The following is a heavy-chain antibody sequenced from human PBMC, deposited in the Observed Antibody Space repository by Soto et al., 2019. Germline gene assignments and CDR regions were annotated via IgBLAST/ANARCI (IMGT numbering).Heavy chain of an antibody. CDR1: GYTFTSYG. J-gene: IGHJ4*02. V-gene: IGHV1-18*01. D-gene: IGHD3-22*01. CDR3: ARGKYYYDSSGYYYTY. Sequence: ASVKVSCKASGYTFTSYGISWVRQAPGQGLEWMGWISAYNGNTSYAQKLQGRVTMTTDTSTSTAYMELRSLRSDDTAVYYCARGKYYYDSSGYYYTYWGQGTLVTVSS. CDR2: ISAYNGNT.